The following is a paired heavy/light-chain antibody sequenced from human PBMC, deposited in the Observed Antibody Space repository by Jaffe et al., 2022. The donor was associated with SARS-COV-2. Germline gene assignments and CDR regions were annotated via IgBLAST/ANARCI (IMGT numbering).Light chain of an antibody. V-gene: IGLV1-40*01. CDR1: SSNIGGGYD. J-gene: IGLJ3*02. CDR3: QTYDASLRGSGV. Sequence: QSVLTQPPSVSGAPGQRVTISCTGSSSNIGGGYDVHWYQQSPGTAPKLLIYDNNKRPSGVPDRFSASKSGTSASLAITGLQAEDEAVYYCQTYDASLRGSGVFGGGTKLTV. CDR2: DNN.
Heavy chain of an antibody. Sequence: QVQLVQSGAEMKKPGASLKLSCKASGYTFGRYYIHWVRQAPGQGLEWMAVITPSDGVTTYTPQFRGRITVTRDTSTGTVYMQLSSLKSEDTAVYFCARGADSSRWPYYYSGMDVWGQGTTVIVSS. CDR2: ITPSDGVT. CDR3: ARGADSSRWPYYYSGMDV. CDR1: GYTFGRYY. J-gene: IGHJ6*02. V-gene: IGHV1-46*01. D-gene: IGHD3-22*01.